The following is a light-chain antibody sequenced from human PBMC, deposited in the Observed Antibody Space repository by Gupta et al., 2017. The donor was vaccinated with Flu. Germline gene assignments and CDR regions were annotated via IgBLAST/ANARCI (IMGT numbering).Light chain of an antibody. CDR1: SRYVGGYNY. CDR3: SSYTSSSTVV. CDR2: EVS. J-gene: IGLJ2*01. V-gene: IGLV2-14*01. Sequence: QSALTQPASVSGSPGQSSTISCTGTSRYVGGYNYVPWYQQHPGKAPKLMIYEVSNRPSGVSNRVSGSKSGNTASLTISGLQAEDEADYYCSSYTSSSTVVFGGGTKLTVL.